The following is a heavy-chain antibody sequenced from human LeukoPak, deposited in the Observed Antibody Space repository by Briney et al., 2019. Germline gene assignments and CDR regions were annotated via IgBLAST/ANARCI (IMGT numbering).Heavy chain of an antibody. CDR1: RFSLNNSS. J-gene: IGHJ4*02. V-gene: IGHV3-23*01. Sequence: GGSLKLSCAASRFSLNNSSMTWVRQAPGKGLEWVSTISGDGDLTYYADSVKGRFTISRDISKNTVFLQMNSLRAEDTAVYYCAREGRISMIVVVTDGFDYWGQGSLVTVSS. CDR2: ISGDGDLT. D-gene: IGHD3-22*01. CDR3: AREGRISMIVVVTDGFDY.